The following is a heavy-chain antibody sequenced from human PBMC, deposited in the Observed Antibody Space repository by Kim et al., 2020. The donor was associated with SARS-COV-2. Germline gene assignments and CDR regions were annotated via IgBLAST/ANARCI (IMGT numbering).Heavy chain of an antibody. CDR1: GFTFSNYA. CDR2: ISGSGGST. D-gene: IGHD6-13*01. J-gene: IGHJ4*02. Sequence: GGSLRLSCAASGFTFSNYAMSWVRQAPGKGLEWVSAISGSGGSTYYADSVKGRFTISRDNSKNTVYLQMNSLRAEDTAVYYCAKDLPGYSRTGDYWGQGTLVTVSS. V-gene: IGHV3-23*01. CDR3: AKDLPGYSRTGDY.